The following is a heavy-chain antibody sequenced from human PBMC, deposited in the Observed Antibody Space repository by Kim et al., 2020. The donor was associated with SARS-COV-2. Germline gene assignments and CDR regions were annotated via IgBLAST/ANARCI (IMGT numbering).Heavy chain of an antibody. CDR3: AIDSWVLYYGMDV. J-gene: IGHJ6*02. D-gene: IGHD3-16*01. V-gene: IGHV1-46*01. Sequence: AQKFQGRVTMTRDTSTSTVYMELSSLRSEDTAVYYCAIDSWVLYYGMDVWGQGTTVTVSS.